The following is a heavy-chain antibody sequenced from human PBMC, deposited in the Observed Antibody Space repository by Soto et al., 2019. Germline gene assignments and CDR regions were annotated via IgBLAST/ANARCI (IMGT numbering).Heavy chain of an antibody. CDR3: EKAPHRYDFWSGFEH. CDR2: ISGSGGST. Sequence: GGSLRLSCAASGFTFSSYAMSWVRQAPGKGLEWVSAISGSGGSTYYADSVKGRFTISRDNSKNTLYLQMNSLRAEDTAVYYCEKAPHRYDFWSGFEHWGQGALVTVSS. J-gene: IGHJ4*02. D-gene: IGHD3-3*01. V-gene: IGHV3-23*01. CDR1: GFTFSSYA.